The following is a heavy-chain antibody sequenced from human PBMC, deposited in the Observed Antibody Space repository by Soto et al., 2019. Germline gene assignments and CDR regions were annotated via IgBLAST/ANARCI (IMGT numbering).Heavy chain of an antibody. CDR1: GFTFSRYA. J-gene: IGHJ4*02. V-gene: IGHV3-23*01. D-gene: IGHD1-26*01. Sequence: XVSLRLSCAASGFTFSRYAMSRVRQAPGKGLEWVSAISGSGGSTYYADSVKGRFTISRDNSKNTLYLQMNSLRAEDTAVYYWAKEGGGATISFDYWGQGTLVTVSS. CDR3: AKEGGGATISFDY. CDR2: ISGSGGST.